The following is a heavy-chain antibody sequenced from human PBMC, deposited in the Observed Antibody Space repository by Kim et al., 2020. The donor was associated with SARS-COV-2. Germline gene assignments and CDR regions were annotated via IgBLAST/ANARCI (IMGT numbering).Heavy chain of an antibody. D-gene: IGHD6-19*01. CDR2: ISCDGSNT. CDR3: ARATLTWLVGGVALHI. V-gene: IGHV3-30*04. Sequence: GGSLRLSCAASGFTFSSYAMHWVRQAPGKGLEWVSVISCDGSNTYYADSVKGRFTISRDNSKNTLYLQMNSLRAEDTAVYYCARATLTWLVGGVALHIWG. CDR1: GFTFSSYA. J-gene: IGHJ3*02.